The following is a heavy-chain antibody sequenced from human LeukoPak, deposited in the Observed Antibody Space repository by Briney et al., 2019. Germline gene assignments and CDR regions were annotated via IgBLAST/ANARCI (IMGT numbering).Heavy chain of an antibody. Sequence: ASVKVSCKASGYTFTGYYMHWVRQAPGQGLEWMGWINPNSGGTNYAQKFQGRVTMTRDTSISTAYMELSRLRSDDTAVYYCARDRSEIWFGESNFDYWGQGTLVTVSS. J-gene: IGHJ4*02. D-gene: IGHD3-10*01. CDR2: INPNSGGT. V-gene: IGHV1-2*02. CDR1: GYTFTGYY. CDR3: ARDRSEIWFGESNFDY.